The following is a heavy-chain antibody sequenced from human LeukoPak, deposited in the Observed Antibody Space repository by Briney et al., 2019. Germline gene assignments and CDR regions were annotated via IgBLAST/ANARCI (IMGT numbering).Heavy chain of an antibody. Sequence: SETLSLTCTVSGGYISSYSWSWIRQPPGKGLEWIGEINHSGSTNYNPSLKSRVTISVDTSTNQFSLKLSSVTAADTAVYYCAGDYFYYYMDVWGKGTTVTVSS. CDR3: AGDYFYYYMDV. V-gene: IGHV4-34*01. J-gene: IGHJ6*03. CDR1: GGYISSYS. CDR2: INHSGST.